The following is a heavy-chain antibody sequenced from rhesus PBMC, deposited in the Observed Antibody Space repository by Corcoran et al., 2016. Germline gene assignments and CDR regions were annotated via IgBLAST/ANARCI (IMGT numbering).Heavy chain of an antibody. CDR3: TRYPYSGSWNFDY. D-gene: IGHD6-25*01. CDR2: INPNNGKT. V-gene: IGHV1S9*01. CDR1: WYPLPRYS. Sequence: QVQLVQSGAEVKKRGASVKLSAKPSWYPLPRYSITWGCTARQHGLEWKGRINPNNGKTGYEQKFQGRVTMTRDTSTSTAYMELSSLRSEDTAVYYCTRYPYSGSWNFDYWGQGVLVTVSS. J-gene: IGHJ4*01.